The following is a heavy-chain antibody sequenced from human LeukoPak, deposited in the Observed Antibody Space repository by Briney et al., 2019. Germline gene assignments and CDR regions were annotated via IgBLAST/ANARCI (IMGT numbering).Heavy chain of an antibody. CDR1: GGSISSSSYY. CDR3: ARSYCGGDCLSPFDY. J-gene: IGHJ4*02. Sequence: PSETLSLTCTVSGGSISSSSYYWGWIRQPPGKGLEWIGSIHYSGSTYYNPSLKSRVTISVDTSKNQFSLKLSSVTAADTAVYYCARSYCGGDCLSPFDYWGQGTLVTVSS. D-gene: IGHD2-21*02. V-gene: IGHV4-39*01. CDR2: IHYSGST.